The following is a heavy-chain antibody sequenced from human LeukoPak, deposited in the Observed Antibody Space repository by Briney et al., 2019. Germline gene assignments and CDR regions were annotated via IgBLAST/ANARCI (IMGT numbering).Heavy chain of an antibody. J-gene: IGHJ4*02. D-gene: IGHD4-17*01. CDR1: GFTFSNAW. CDR2: VKSKTNGGTI. Sequence: SPGGSLRLPCAASGFTFSNAWMSWVRQAPGKGLEWVGRVKSKTNGGTIDYAAPVKGRFTISRDDSKNTLYLQMNSLKTEDTALYYCTKFDYAAFEYWGQGALVTVSS. V-gene: IGHV3-15*01. CDR3: TKFDYAAFEY.